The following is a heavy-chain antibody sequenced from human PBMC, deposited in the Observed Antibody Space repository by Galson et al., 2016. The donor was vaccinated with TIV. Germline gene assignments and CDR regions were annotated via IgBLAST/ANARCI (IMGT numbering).Heavy chain of an antibody. CDR3: ARDGGNAWEYDC. V-gene: IGHV3-48*03. CDR1: GFAVSSYE. J-gene: IGHJ4*02. Sequence: SLRLSFAASGFAVSSYEMNWVRQAPGKGLEWLSYIGRGANFRDYSDSVKGRFTVSEDNAKNSLYLQMSSLRAEDTGVYYCARDGGNAWEYDCWGQGTLVTVSP. D-gene: IGHD1-26*01. CDR2: IGRGANFR.